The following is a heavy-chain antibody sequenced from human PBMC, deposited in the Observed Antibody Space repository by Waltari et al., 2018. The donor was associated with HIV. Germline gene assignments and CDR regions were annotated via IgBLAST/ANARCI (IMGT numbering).Heavy chain of an antibody. D-gene: IGHD3-22*01. Sequence: QVQLQQWGAGLLTPSETLSLTCAVYGGSFSGYYWSWIRQPPGTGREGIGEINHSGSTNYNPSLKSRVTISVDTSKNQFSLKLSSVTAADTAVYYCARGTYYYDSSGYYYSPLPRYWGQGTLVTVSS. J-gene: IGHJ4*02. V-gene: IGHV4-34*01. CDR2: INHSGST. CDR1: GGSFSGYY. CDR3: ARGTYYYDSSGYYYSPLPRY.